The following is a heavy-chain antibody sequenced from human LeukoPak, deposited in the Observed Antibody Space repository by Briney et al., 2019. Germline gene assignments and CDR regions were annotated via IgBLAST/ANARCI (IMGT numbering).Heavy chain of an antibody. CDR3: ARHGVEMATITYFNY. V-gene: IGHV4-39*01. Sequence: SETLSLTCAVSGDSISSGHFYLAWIRQPPGKGLEWIGSIYYGGSTYYNPSLKSRLTIPVDTSKNQFSLKLSSVTAADTALYYCARHGVEMATITYFNYWGQGTLVTVSS. CDR2: IYYGGST. J-gene: IGHJ4*02. D-gene: IGHD5-24*01. CDR1: GDSISSGHFY.